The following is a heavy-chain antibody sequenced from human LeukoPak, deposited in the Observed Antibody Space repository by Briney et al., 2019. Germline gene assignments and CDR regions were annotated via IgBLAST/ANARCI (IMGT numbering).Heavy chain of an antibody. J-gene: IGHJ6*03. CDR1: GFTFSSYG. D-gene: IGHD4-17*01. Sequence: GGSLRLSCAASGFTFSSYGMHWVRQAPGKGLEWVAFIRYDGSNKYYADSVKGRFTISRDNSKNTLYLQMNSLRAEDTAVYYCAKDRCGDYDYYYYMDVWGKGTTVTVSS. V-gene: IGHV3-30*02. CDR2: IRYDGSNK. CDR3: AKDRCGDYDYYYYMDV.